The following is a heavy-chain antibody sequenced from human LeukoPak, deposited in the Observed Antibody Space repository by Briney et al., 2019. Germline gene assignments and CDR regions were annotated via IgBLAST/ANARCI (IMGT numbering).Heavy chain of an antibody. V-gene: IGHV3-74*01. D-gene: IGHD1-26*01. CDR1: GFIFSSNW. J-gene: IGHJ4*02. Sequence: GGSLRLSCAASGFIFSSNWMHWVRQAPGKGLVWVSRINEDGSTTNHADSVKGRFTISRDNAKNTLYMQMNSLRAEDTAVYYCAKEGGGSYWNFWGQGTLVTVSS. CDR3: AKEGGGSYWNF. CDR2: INEDGSTT.